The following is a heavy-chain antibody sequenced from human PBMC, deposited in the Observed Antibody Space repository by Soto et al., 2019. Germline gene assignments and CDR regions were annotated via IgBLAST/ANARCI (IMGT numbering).Heavy chain of an antibody. CDR2: VNPSNGNT. CDR3: ARRLSAFDV. Sequence: ASVKVSCKTSGYTFLNYAIHWVRQAPGQGLEWMGWVNPSNGNTKYSENFQARLSLTRDTSANTAYMELSSLRSEDTAVYYCARRLSAFDVWGQGTLVTVSS. J-gene: IGHJ3*01. V-gene: IGHV1-3*01. CDR1: GYTFLNYA.